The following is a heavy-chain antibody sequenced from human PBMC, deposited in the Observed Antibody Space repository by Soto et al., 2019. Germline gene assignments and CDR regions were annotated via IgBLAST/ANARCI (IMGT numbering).Heavy chain of an antibody. CDR1: GGSISSSSYY. Sequence: PSETLSLTCTVSGGSISSSSYYWGWIRQPPGKGLEWIGSIYYSGSTYYNPSLKSRVTISVDTSKNQFSLKLSSVTAADTAVYYCARQSYNWKDGHLFAIWGQRSMVTVSS. CDR2: IYYSGST. D-gene: IGHD1-20*01. CDR3: ARQSYNWKDGHLFAI. J-gene: IGHJ3*02. V-gene: IGHV4-39*01.